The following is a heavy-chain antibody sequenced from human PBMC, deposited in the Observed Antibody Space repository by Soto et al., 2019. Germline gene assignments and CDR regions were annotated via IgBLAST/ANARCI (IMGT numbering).Heavy chain of an antibody. CDR2: ISAYNGNT. V-gene: IGHV1-18*01. Sequence: ASVKVSCKASGYTFTSYGISWVRQAPEQGLEWMGWISAYNGNTDYAQKLQGRVTMTRNTSISTAYMELSSLRSEDTAVYYCARVFGWNYYYYYMDVWGKGTTVTVSS. J-gene: IGHJ6*03. D-gene: IGHD6-19*01. CDR1: GYTFTSYG. CDR3: ARVFGWNYYYYYMDV.